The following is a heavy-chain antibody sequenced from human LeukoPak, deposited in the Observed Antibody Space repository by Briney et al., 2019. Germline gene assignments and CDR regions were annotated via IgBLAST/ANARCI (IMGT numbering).Heavy chain of an antibody. CDR3: ARDPYSGSYLDAFDI. Sequence: GGSLRLSCAASGFTFSSYAMSWVRQAPGKGLEWVSVIYSGGSTYYADSVKGRFTISRDNSKNTLYLQMNSLRAEDTAVYYCARDPYSGSYLDAFDIWGQGTMVTVSS. D-gene: IGHD1-26*01. CDR2: IYSGGST. J-gene: IGHJ3*02. CDR1: GFTFSSYA. V-gene: IGHV3-66*01.